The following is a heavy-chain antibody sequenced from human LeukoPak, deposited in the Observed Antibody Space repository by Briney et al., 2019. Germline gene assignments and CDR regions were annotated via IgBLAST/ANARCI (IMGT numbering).Heavy chain of an antibody. D-gene: IGHD5-12*01. CDR3: VRGGYRGFDYEY. CDR1: GFTFSTYS. CDR2: ISPDSNYK. V-gene: IGHV3-21*01. J-gene: IGHJ4*02. Sequence: PGGSLRLSCAASGFTFSTYSMNWLRLAPGKGLEWVLSISPDSNYKYYVDSVKGRFTISRDNAKSSLYLQMNSLRAEDTAVYYCVRGGYRGFDYEYWGQGTLVTVPS.